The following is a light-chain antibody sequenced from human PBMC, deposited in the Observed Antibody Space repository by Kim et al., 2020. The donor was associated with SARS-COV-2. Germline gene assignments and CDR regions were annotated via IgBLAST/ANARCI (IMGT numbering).Light chain of an antibody. V-gene: IGLV9-49*01. CDR1: SGYSNYK. CDR3: GTDHGTGSNFVWV. Sequence: QLVLTQPRSASASLGASVTLTCTLSSGYSNYKVDWYQQRPGKGPRFVMRVGSGGIVGSKGYGIPDRFSVLGSGLNRYLTIKNVQEEDESDYHCGTDHGTGSNFVWVFGGGTQLTVL. CDR2: VGSGGIVG. J-gene: IGLJ3*02.